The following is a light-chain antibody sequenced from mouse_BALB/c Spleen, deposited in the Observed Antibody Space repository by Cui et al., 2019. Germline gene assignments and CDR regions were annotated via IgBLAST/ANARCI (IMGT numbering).Light chain of an antibody. J-gene: IGKJ5*01. CDR1: QSVSND. Sequence: SIVMTQTPNFLLVSAGDRVTITCKASQSVSNDVAWYQQKPGQSPKLLIYYASNRDTGVPDRFTGSGYGTDFTFTISTVQAEDLAVYFCQHDYSSPLTFGAGTKLELK. V-gene: IGKV6-32*01. CDR3: QHDYSSPLT. CDR2: YAS.